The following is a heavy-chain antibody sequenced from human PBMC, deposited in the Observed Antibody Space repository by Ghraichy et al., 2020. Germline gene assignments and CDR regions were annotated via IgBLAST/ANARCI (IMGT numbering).Heavy chain of an antibody. D-gene: IGHD2-2*02. CDR2: IYWNDDK. CDR1: GFSLSTSGVG. V-gene: IGHV2-5*01. Sequence: SGPTLVKPTQTLTLTCTFSGFSLSTSGVGVGWIRQPPGKALEWLALIYWNDDKRYSPSLKSRLTITKDTSNNHVVLTMTNMDPVDTATYYCAHGIVVYDIVVVPAAILGGHFDYWGQGTLVTVSS. CDR3: AHGIVVYDIVVVPAAILGGHFDY. J-gene: IGHJ4*02.